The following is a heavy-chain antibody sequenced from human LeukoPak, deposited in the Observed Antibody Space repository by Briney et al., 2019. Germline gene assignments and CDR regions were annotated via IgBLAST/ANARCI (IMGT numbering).Heavy chain of an antibody. J-gene: IGHJ6*02. CDR2: ISYDGSNK. V-gene: IGHV3-30*18. D-gene: IGHD2-2*01. CDR1: GFTLSSYG. CDR3: AKGAAGATTQIVVVPAATTRDYYYCGMDV. Sequence: GGSLRLSCAASGFTLSSYGMHWVRQAPGKGLEWVAVISYDGSNKYYADSVKGRFTISRDNSKNTLYLQMNSLRAEDTAVYYCAKGAAGATTQIVVVPAATTRDYYYCGMDVWGQGTTVTVSS.